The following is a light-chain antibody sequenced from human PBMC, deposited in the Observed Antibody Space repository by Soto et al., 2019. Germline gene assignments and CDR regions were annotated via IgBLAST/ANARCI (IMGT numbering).Light chain of an antibody. V-gene: IGKV3-15*01. J-gene: IGKJ1*01. CDR1: QSVFSN. CDR3: QQYNNWPRT. Sequence: EIVMTQSPATLSVSPGERATLSCRASQSVFSNLAWYQQKPGQGPGLLIYGASTRATGIPARFSGSGSGTEFTLTISSLQSEDLAVYYCQQYNNWPRTFGQGTKVEIK. CDR2: GAS.